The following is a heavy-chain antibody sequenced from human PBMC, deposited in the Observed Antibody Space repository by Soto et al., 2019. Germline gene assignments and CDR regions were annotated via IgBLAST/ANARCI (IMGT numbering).Heavy chain of an antibody. CDR3: AKDFGYSSGHFDS. V-gene: IGHV3-23*01. Sequence: GGSLRLSCAASGFTFSSYALSWVRQAPGKGLEWVSTVSGGGGSTYFADSVKGRFTISRDNSKNTLYLQMNSLRVEDTAIYYYAKDFGYSSGHFDSWGQGTLVTVSS. CDR2: VSGGGGST. J-gene: IGHJ4*02. D-gene: IGHD6-19*01. CDR1: GFTFSSYA.